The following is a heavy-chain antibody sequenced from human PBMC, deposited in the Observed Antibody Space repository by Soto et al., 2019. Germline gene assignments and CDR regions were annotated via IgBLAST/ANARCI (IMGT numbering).Heavy chain of an antibody. CDR1: GFSISSAW. CDR3: TSGSVEGV. V-gene: IGHV3-15*07. J-gene: IGHJ6*02. Sequence: QLVESGGGLVRPGGSLRLSCSASGFSISSAWMNWVRQAPGKGLEWAGRIKTKIEGATKHYAAPVNGRFTVSRNDSKTILYLQMNSLKADDTALYYCTSGSVEGVWGQGTTVTVSS. CDR2: IKTKIEGATK. D-gene: IGHD2-15*01.